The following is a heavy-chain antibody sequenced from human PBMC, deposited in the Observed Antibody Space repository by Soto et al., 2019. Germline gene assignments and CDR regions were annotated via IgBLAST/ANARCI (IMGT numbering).Heavy chain of an antibody. D-gene: IGHD4-17*01. CDR1: GGSFSGYY. CDR2: INHSGST. V-gene: IGHV4-34*01. CDR3: ARERSLRGHWFDP. J-gene: IGHJ5*02. Sequence: SETLSLTCAVYGGSFSGYYWSWIRQPPGKGLEWIGEINHSGSTNYNPSLKSRVTISVDTSKNQFSLKLSSVTAADTAVYYCARERSLRGHWFDPWGQGTLVTVSS.